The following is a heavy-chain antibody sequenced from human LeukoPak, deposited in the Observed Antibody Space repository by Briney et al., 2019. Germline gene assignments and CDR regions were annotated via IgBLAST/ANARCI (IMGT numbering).Heavy chain of an antibody. CDR1: GYTFTSYY. J-gene: IGHJ3*02. CDR3: ARPLRFLEWLEAFDI. Sequence: ASEKVSCKASGYTFTSYYMHWVRQAPGQGLEWMGIINPSGGSTSYAQKFQGRVTMTRDTSTSTVYMELSSLRSEDTAVYYCARPLRFLEWLEAFDIWGQGTMVTVSS. CDR2: INPSGGST. D-gene: IGHD3-3*01. V-gene: IGHV1-46*01.